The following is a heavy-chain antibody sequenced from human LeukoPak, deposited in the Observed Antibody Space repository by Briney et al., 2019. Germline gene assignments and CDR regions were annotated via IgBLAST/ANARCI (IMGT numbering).Heavy chain of an antibody. CDR1: GFTFNNYA. CDR3: ARQLNRDY. CDR2: VGPGGDTT. Sequence: PGVSLRLSCAASGFTFNNYAMDWVPQAPGKGLEWISRVGPGGDTTYYAASVKGRFTISRDNSKNTLYLQMNSLRAEDTALYYCARQLNRDYWGQGTLVTVSS. J-gene: IGHJ4*02. D-gene: IGHD1-1*01. V-gene: IGHV3-23*01.